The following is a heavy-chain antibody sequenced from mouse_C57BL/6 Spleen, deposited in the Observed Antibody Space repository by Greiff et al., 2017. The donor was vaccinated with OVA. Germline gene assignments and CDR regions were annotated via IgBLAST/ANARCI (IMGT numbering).Heavy chain of an antibody. Sequence: VQLQQSGAELAKPGASVKLSCKASGYTFTSYWMHWVKQRPGQGLEWIGYINPSSGYTKYNQKFKDKATLTADNSASTSYMQLSSMTYEDSSVYYCARTTDYYGSSYVDYAMDYWGQGTSVTVSS. CDR3: ARTTDYYGSSYVDYAMDY. J-gene: IGHJ4*01. V-gene: IGHV1-7*01. CDR2: INPSSGYT. CDR1: GYTFTSYW. D-gene: IGHD1-1*01.